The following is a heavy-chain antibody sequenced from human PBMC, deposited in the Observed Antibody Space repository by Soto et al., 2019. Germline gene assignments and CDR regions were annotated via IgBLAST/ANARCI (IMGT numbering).Heavy chain of an antibody. CDR2: ISAYNGNT. Sequence: ASVKVSCKASGYTFTSYGISWVRQAPGQGLEWMGWISAYNGNTNYAQKLQGRVNMTTDTSTSTAYMELRSLRSDDTAVYYCARDGTYYYDSSHKAHDAFDIWGQGTMVTV. V-gene: IGHV1-18*04. J-gene: IGHJ3*02. D-gene: IGHD3-22*01. CDR3: ARDGTYYYDSSHKAHDAFDI. CDR1: GYTFTSYG.